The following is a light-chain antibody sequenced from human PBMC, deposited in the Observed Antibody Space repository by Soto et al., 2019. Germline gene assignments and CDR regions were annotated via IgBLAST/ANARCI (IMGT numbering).Light chain of an antibody. V-gene: IGKV1-5*01. CDR1: QSIRSW. CDR3: QQYNSGT. CDR2: DAS. Sequence: DIQMTQSPSTLSASVGDRVTITCRASQSIRSWLAWYQQKPGKAPKLLIYDASSLESGVPSRFSGSVSGTEFTLTISSLQPDDFTTYYCQQYNSGTFGQGTKVDIK. J-gene: IGKJ1*01.